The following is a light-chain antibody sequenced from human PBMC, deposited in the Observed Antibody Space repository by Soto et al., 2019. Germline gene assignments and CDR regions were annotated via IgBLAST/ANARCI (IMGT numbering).Light chain of an antibody. Sequence: EIFLTQSPYTLSLSPGERATLTYRASQSVTNYIAWYQQRPGQAPRLLIYDASNRATGVPARFSGSRSGTDFTLTISDLEPADFGLYYCQQRLNWPPGFGQGTKVDIK. CDR1: QSVTNY. J-gene: IGKJ1*01. CDR3: QQRLNWPPG. V-gene: IGKV3-11*01. CDR2: DAS.